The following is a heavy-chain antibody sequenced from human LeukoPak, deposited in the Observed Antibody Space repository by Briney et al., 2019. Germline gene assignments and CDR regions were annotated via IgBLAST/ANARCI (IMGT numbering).Heavy chain of an antibody. CDR3: ARRPPVGFYYFDY. V-gene: IGHV4-39*07. CDR2: IYYSGST. D-gene: IGHD2-2*01. Sequence: NPSETLSLTCTVSGGSISSSSYYWGWIRQPPGKGLEWIGSIYYSGSTYYNPSLKSRVTISVDTSKNQFSLKLSSVTAADTAVYYCARRPPVGFYYFDYWGQGTLVTVSS. CDR1: GGSISSSSYY. J-gene: IGHJ4*02.